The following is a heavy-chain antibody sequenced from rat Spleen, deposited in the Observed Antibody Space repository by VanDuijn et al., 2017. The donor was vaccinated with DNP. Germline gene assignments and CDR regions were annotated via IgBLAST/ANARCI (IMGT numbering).Heavy chain of an antibody. CDR2: ISYDGSST. CDR3: ARSRLPGYYPFAC. V-gene: IGHV5-29*01. D-gene: IGHD1-4*01. Sequence: EVQLVESGGGLVQPGRSLKLSCAASGFTFSNYGMAWVCQAPTKGLEWVATISYDGSSTYYPDSVKGRFTISRDDAKSSLYLQMNSLKSEDTATYYCARSRLPGYYPFACWGQGTLVTVSS. J-gene: IGHJ3*01. CDR1: GFTFSNYG.